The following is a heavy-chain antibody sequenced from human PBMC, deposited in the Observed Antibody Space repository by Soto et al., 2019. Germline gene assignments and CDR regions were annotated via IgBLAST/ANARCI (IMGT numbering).Heavy chain of an antibody. V-gene: IGHV3-23*01. D-gene: IGHD4-17*01. Sequence: PGGSLRLSCAASGFTFSSYAMSWVRQAPGKGLEWVSAISGSGGSTYYADSVKGRFTISRDNSKNALYLQMNSLRAEDTAVYYCAKALGDYVYYYYGMDVWGQGTTVTVS. CDR3: AKALGDYVYYYYGMDV. CDR1: GFTFSSYA. J-gene: IGHJ6*02. CDR2: ISGSGGST.